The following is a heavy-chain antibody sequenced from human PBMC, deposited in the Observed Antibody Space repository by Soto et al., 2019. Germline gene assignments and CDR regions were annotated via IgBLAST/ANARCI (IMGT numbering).Heavy chain of an antibody. D-gene: IGHD3-10*01. CDR1: GYTFTSYA. V-gene: IGHV1-3*01. J-gene: IGHJ5*02. Sequence: ASVKVSCKASGYTFTSYAMHWVRQAPGQRLEWMGWINAGNGNTKYSQKFQGRVTITRDTSASTAYMELSSLRSEDTAVYYCARDPPYGSGSYYNYWFDPWGQGTLVTVSS. CDR3: ARDPPYGSGSYYNYWFDP. CDR2: INAGNGNT.